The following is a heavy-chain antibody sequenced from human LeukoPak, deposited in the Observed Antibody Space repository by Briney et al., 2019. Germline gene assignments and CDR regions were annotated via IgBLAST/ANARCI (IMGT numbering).Heavy chain of an antibody. CDR1: GGSISSYY. Sequence: PSETLSLTCTVSGGSISSYYWSWIRQPAGKGLEWIGRIYTSGSTNYNPSLKSRVTMSVDTSKNQFSLKLSSVTAADTAVYYCARNYYYDSSGDAFDIWSQGTMVTVSS. CDR2: IYTSGST. J-gene: IGHJ3*02. D-gene: IGHD3-22*01. CDR3: ARNYYYDSSGDAFDI. V-gene: IGHV4-4*07.